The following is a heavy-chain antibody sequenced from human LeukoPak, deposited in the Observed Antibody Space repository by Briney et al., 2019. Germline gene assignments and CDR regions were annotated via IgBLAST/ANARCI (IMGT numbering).Heavy chain of an antibody. D-gene: IGHD1-26*01. CDR3: ARDYSGSYSPDY. V-gene: IGHV3-48*03. CDR2: ISSSGSTI. CDR1: GFTFSSYE. Sequence: GGSLRLSCAASGFTFSSYEMNWVRQAPGKGLEWVSYISSSGSTIYYGDSVKGRFIISRDNAKNSLYMQMNSLRAEDTAVYYCARDYSGSYSPDYWGQGTLVTVSS. J-gene: IGHJ4*02.